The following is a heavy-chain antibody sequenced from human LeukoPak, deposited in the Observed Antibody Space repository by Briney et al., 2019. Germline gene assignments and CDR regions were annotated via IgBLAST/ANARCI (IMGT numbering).Heavy chain of an antibody. D-gene: IGHD5-24*01. J-gene: IGHJ4*02. Sequence: SETLSLTCTVSGGSISSSSYYWGWIRQPPGKGLEWIGIIYYSGSTDYNPSLKSRVTISVDTSKNQFSLKLSSVTAADTAVYYCARGILVDDYNSGSRSDYFDSWGQGNLVTVSS. CDR1: GGSISSSSYY. CDR2: IYYSGST. V-gene: IGHV4-39*01. CDR3: ARGILVDDYNSGSRSDYFDS.